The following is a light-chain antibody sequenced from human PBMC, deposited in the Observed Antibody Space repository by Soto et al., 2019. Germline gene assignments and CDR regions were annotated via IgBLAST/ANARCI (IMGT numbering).Light chain of an antibody. CDR2: KAS. CDR3: QQYNSYSPETT. V-gene: IGKV1-5*03. J-gene: IGKJ1*01. CDR1: QTISSW. Sequence: DIQMTQSPSTLSGSVGDRVTITCRASQTISSWLAWYQQKPGKAPKLLIYKASTLKSGVPSRFSGSGSGTEFTLTISSLQPDDFATYYCQQYNSYSPETTFGQGTKVDIK.